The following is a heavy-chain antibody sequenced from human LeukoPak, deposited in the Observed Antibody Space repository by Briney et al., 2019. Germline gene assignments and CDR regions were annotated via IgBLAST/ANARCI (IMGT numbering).Heavy chain of an antibody. CDR3: AGSVMTYSYMDV. J-gene: IGHJ6*03. D-gene: IGHD1-26*01. CDR1: GGSISSSNW. Sequence: SETLSLTCAVSGGSISSSNWWSWVRQPPGKGLEWIGEIYHSGSTNYNPSLKSRVTISVDKSKNQFSLKLSSVTAADTAVDYFAGSVMTYSYMDVWGKGTTVTISS. V-gene: IGHV4-4*02. CDR2: IYHSGST.